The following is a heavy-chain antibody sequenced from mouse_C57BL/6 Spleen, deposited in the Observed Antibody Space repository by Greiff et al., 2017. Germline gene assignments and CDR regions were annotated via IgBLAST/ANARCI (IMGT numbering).Heavy chain of an antibody. CDR3: AIITTVVEDYAMDY. CDR2: IDPEDGET. D-gene: IGHD1-1*01. Sequence: VQLQQSGAELVKPGASVKLSCTASGFNIKDYYMHWVKQRTEQGLEWIGRIDPEDGETKYAPKFPGKATIPADTSSNTSYLRRCILSSEDTAVYYSAIITTVVEDYAMDYWGQGTSVPVSS. V-gene: IGHV14-2*01. J-gene: IGHJ4*01. CDR1: GFNIKDYY.